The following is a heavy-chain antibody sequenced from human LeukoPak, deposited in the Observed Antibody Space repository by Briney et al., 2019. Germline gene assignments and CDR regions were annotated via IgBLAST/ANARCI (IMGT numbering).Heavy chain of an antibody. D-gene: IGHD3-10*01. CDR3: ARRSSGSGSYYKWGVGFGY. Sequence: SETLSLTCAVYGRSFSGYYWSWIRQPPGKGLEGIGEINHRGSTNYNPSLKSRVTISVDTSKNQFSLKLSSVTAADTAVYDCARRSSGSGSYYKWGVGFGYWGQGTLVTVSS. CDR1: GRSFSGYY. CDR2: INHRGST. V-gene: IGHV4-34*01. J-gene: IGHJ4*02.